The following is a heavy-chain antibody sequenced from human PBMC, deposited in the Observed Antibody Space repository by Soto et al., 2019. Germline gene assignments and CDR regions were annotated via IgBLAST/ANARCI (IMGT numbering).Heavy chain of an antibody. CDR2: MNPNSGNT. J-gene: IGHJ6*02. D-gene: IGHD5-12*01. Sequence: QVQLVQSGAEVKKPGASVKVSCKASGYTFTSYDINWVRQATGQGLEWMGWMNPNSGNTGYAQKFKGRFTMPRKTSKSTAYRRRSSLRSEDTAVYYCARDGGLGDGYTSVDVWGQGTTVTVSS. CDR1: GYTFTSYD. CDR3: ARDGGLGDGYTSVDV. V-gene: IGHV1-8*01.